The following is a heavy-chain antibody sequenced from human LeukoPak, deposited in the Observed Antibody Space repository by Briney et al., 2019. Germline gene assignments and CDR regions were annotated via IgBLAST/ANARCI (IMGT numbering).Heavy chain of an antibody. D-gene: IGHD2-2*01. V-gene: IGHV3-53*01. J-gene: IGHJ4*02. CDR3: ARVGVVPAALYYFDY. Sequence: GGSLRLSCAASGFTVSSNYMSWVRQAPGKGLXXXXVIYSGGSTYYADSVKGRFTISRDNSKNTLYLQMNSLRAEDTAVYYCARVGVVPAALYYFDYWGQGTLVTVSS. CDR2: IYSGGST. CDR1: GFTVSSNY.